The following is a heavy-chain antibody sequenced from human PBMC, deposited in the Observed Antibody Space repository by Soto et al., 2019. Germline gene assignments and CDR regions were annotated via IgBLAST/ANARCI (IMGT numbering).Heavy chain of an antibody. D-gene: IGHD3-22*01. CDR3: ARDHVSMITEAGRSGWFDP. J-gene: IGHJ5*02. Sequence: ASVKVSCKASGGTFRTYVITWVRQAPGQGLEWMGGIIPLFGTTNYAQKFQGRVTITADKSTNTAYMELYSLRSEDTAVHYCARDHVSMITEAGRSGWFDPWGQGTLVTVSS. V-gene: IGHV1-69*06. CDR2: IIPLFGTT. CDR1: GGTFRTYV.